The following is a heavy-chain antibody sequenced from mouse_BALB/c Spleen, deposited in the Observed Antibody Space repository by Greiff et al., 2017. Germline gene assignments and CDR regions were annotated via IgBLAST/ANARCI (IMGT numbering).Heavy chain of an antibody. CDR3: ARCYRYEGYAMDY. CDR2: IDPSDSYT. Sequence: QVQLKQPGAELVKPGASVKLSCKASGYTFTSYWMHWVKQRPGQGLEWIGEIDPSDSYTNYNQKFKGKATLTVDKSSSTAYMQLSSLTSEDSAVYYCARCYRYEGYAMDYWGQGTSVTVSS. CDR1: GYTFTSYW. J-gene: IGHJ4*01. D-gene: IGHD2-14*01. V-gene: IGHV1-69*02.